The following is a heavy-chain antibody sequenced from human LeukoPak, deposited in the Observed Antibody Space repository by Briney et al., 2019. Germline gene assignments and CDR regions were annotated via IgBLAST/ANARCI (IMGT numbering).Heavy chain of an antibody. CDR3: AKDRSHYYGSGSHY. Sequence: PGRSLRLSCAASGFTFSSYGMHWVRQAPGKGLEWVAVISYDGSNKYYADSVKGRFTISRDNSKNTLYLQMNSLRAEDTAVYYCAKDRSHYYGSGSHYWGQGTLVTVSS. CDR1: GFTFSSYG. V-gene: IGHV3-30*18. CDR2: ISYDGSNK. D-gene: IGHD3-10*01. J-gene: IGHJ4*02.